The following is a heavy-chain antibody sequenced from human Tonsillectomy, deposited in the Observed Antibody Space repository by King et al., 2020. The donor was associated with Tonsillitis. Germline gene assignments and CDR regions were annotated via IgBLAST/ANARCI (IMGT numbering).Heavy chain of an antibody. CDR3: ARVGVLRFLEWLPWFDP. V-gene: IGHV1-46*01. CDR2: INPSGGST. J-gene: IGHJ5*02. D-gene: IGHD3-3*01. CDR1: GYTFTSYY. Sequence: VQLVQSGAEVKKPGASVKVSCKASGYTFTSYYMHWVRQAPGQGLEWMGIINPSGGSTSYAQKFQGRVTMTRDTSTSTVYMELSSLRSEDTAVYYCARVGVLRFLEWLPWFDPWGQGTLVTVSS.